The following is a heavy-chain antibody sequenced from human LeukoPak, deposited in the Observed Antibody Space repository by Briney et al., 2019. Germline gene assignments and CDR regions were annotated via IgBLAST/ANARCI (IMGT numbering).Heavy chain of an antibody. V-gene: IGHV3-23*01. J-gene: IGHJ4*02. Sequence: GGSLRLSCAASGFTFSSYAMSWVRQAPGKGLEWVSAISGSGGSTYYADSVKGRFTISRDNSKNTLYLQMNSLRAEDTAVYYCASGGSGSYPLYYFDYWGQGTLVTVSS. D-gene: IGHD3-10*01. CDR2: ISGSGGST. CDR1: GFTFSSYA. CDR3: ASGGSGSYPLYYFDY.